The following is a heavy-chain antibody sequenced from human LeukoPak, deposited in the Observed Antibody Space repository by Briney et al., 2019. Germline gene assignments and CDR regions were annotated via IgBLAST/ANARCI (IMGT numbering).Heavy chain of an antibody. CDR3: ARSYGSGSYYNVGYFDY. CDR1: GFTFSSYA. D-gene: IGHD3-10*01. V-gene: IGHV3-23*01. Sequence: GGSLRLSCAASGFTFSSYATSWVRQAPGKGLEWVSAISGSGGSTYYADSVKGRFTISRDNSKNTLYLQMNSLRAEDTAVYYCARSYGSGSYYNVGYFDYWGQGTLVTVSS. J-gene: IGHJ4*02. CDR2: ISGSGGST.